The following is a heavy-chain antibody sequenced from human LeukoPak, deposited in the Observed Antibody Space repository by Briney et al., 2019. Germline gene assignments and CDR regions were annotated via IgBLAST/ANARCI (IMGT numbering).Heavy chain of an antibody. CDR3: ARGSPYDYIWGSYRPHFFDY. CDR1: GGSISSGGYY. CDR2: IYYSGSD. D-gene: IGHD3-16*02. J-gene: IGHJ4*02. V-gene: IGHV4-31*03. Sequence: PSETLSLTCTVSGGSISSGGYYWSWIRQHPGKGLEWVEHIYYSGSDYSNPSLKSRVTISVDTSKDPFSLKLSSVTAADTAVYYCARGSPYDYIWGSYRPHFFDYWGQGTLVTVSS.